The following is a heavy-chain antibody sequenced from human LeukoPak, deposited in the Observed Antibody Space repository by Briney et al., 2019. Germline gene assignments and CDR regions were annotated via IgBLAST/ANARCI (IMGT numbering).Heavy chain of an antibody. CDR1: GGSIRSGDYY. V-gene: IGHV4-30-4*01. CDR2: IYYSGST. D-gene: IGHD3-10*01. J-gene: IGHJ3*02. CDR3: AREGRFGERAFDI. Sequence: SETLSLTCTVSGGSIRSGDYYWTWIRQPPGKGLEWSGYIYYSGSTYYNPSLKSRVTVSVDTSKNQFSLKLNSVTAADTAMYYCAREGRFGERAFDIWGRGTMVTVSS.